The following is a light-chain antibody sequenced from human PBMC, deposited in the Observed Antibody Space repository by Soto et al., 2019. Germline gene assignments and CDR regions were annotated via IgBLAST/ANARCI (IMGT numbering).Light chain of an antibody. J-gene: IGLJ2*01. CDR3: SSYAGSNNVI. CDR1: NSDVGGYNY. Sequence: QSALTQPPSASGSPGQSVIISCTGTNSDVGGYNYVSWYQQHPGKAPKLMIYEVSQRPSGVPDRFSGSKSGNTASLTVSGLLAEDEADYYCSSYAGSNNVIFGGGTQLTVL. V-gene: IGLV2-8*01. CDR2: EVS.